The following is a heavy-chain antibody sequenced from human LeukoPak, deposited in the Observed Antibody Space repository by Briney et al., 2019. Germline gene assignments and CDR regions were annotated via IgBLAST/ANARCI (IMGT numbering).Heavy chain of an antibody. Sequence: GGSLRLSCAASGFTFSNYWMTWVRQAPGKGLEWVSSISSSSSYIYYADSVKGRFTISRDNAKNSLYLQMNSLRAEDTAVYYCARGSAVALDYWGQGTLVTVSS. J-gene: IGHJ4*02. CDR3: ARGSAVALDY. CDR2: ISSSSSYI. V-gene: IGHV3-21*01. CDR1: GFTFSNYW. D-gene: IGHD6-19*01.